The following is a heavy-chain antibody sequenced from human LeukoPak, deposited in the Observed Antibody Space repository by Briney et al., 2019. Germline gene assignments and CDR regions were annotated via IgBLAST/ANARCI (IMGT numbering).Heavy chain of an antibody. CDR2: ISAYNGNT. CDR3: ARDSLVVVGSRVDY. D-gene: IGHD2-15*01. V-gene: IGHV1-18*01. CDR1: GYTFSNYG. J-gene: IGHJ4*02. Sequence: GALVNLSCNPSGYTFSNYGFSWLPQAPRQGLEWLGWISAYNGNTIYAQKLQGRVTITTDTSTSTAYMELRSLRSDDTAVYYCARDSLVVVGSRVDYWGQGTLVTVSS.